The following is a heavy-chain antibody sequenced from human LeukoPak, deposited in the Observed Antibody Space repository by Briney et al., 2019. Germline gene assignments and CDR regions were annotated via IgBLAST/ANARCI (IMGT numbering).Heavy chain of an antibody. Sequence: SSVKVSCKASGGTFSSYAISWVRQAPGQGLEWMGGIIPIFGTANYAQKFQGRVTITADKSTSTAYMELSSRGSEATAVYYWASEYYYGSGSYSGMDVWGKGTTVTVSS. J-gene: IGHJ6*04. CDR2: IIPIFGTA. D-gene: IGHD3-10*01. CDR1: GGTFSSYA. V-gene: IGHV1-69*06. CDR3: ASEYYYGSGSYSGMDV.